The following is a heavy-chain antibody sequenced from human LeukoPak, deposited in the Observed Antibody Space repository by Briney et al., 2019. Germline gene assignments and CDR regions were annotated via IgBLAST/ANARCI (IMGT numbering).Heavy chain of an antibody. D-gene: IGHD3-3*01. V-gene: IGHV3-73*01. CDR2: IRSKANSYAT. J-gene: IGHJ6*02. Sequence: SGGSLKLSCAASGFTFSGSAMHWVRQASGKGLEWVGRIRSKANSYATAYAASVKGRFTISRDDSKNTAYLQMNSLKTEDTAVLYCTRHRNYDPILFGFKYYYYYGMDVWGQGTTVTVSS. CDR3: TRHRNYDPILFGFKYYYYYGMDV. CDR1: GFTFSGSA.